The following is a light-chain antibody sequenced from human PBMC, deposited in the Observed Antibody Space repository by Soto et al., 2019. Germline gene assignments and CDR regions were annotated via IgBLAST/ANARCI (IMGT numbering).Light chain of an antibody. J-gene: IGKJ4*01. CDR3: QQYYTWPVT. Sequence: EIVMTQSPATLSVSPGERVTLSGRASQSVRSNLAWYQQTTGQAPRLLIYGASTRDTGLPARFRGRRSGTDCALTINSLQSEDFEVYYCQQYYTWPVTFGGGTKVDI. V-gene: IGKV3-15*01. CDR2: GAS. CDR1: QSVRSN.